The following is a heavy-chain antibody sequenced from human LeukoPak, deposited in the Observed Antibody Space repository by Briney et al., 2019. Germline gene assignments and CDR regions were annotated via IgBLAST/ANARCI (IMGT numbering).Heavy chain of an antibody. CDR2: IRFDGSDK. D-gene: IGHD1-7*01. Sequence: GGSLRLSCAASGFTFSNYGMHWVRQAPGKGLEWVAFIRFDGSDKYHVDSVKGRFTISRDNAKNSLYLQMSSLRAEDTAVYYCAKDERNWNYNLASQTYDWGQGTLVTVSS. CDR1: GFTFSNYG. V-gene: IGHV3-30*02. CDR3: AKDERNWNYNLASQTYD. J-gene: IGHJ4*02.